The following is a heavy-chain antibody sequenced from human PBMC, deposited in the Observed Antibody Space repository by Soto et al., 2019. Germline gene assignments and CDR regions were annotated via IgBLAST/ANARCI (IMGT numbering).Heavy chain of an antibody. CDR1: GGSISSSSYY. V-gene: IGHV4-39*01. J-gene: IGHJ4*02. D-gene: IGHD2-2*01. CDR2: IYYSGST. CDR3: ASSRYCSSTSCYADFDY. Sequence: QLQLQESGPGLVKPSETLSLTCTVSGGSISSSSYYWGWIRQPPGKGLEWIGSIYYSGSTYYNPSLKSGVTISVDTSKTQFSLKLSSVTAADTAVYYCASSRYCSSTSCYADFDYWGQGTLVTVSS.